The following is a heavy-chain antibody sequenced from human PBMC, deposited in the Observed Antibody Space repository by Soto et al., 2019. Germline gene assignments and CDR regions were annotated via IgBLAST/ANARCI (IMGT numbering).Heavy chain of an antibody. J-gene: IGHJ2*01. D-gene: IGHD4-17*01. CDR3: AGVDYGDYGWYFDL. CDR1: GFTVTNKY. CDR2: IYSGGST. V-gene: IGHV3-53*01. Sequence: EVQLVESGGGLIQPGGSLRLSCAASGFTVTNKYMTWVRQAPGKGLEWVSVIYSGGSTSYADSVKGRFTIARENSKDILYLQMSGLGAEDTAVYYCAGVDYGDYGWYFDLWGRGTLVTVSS.